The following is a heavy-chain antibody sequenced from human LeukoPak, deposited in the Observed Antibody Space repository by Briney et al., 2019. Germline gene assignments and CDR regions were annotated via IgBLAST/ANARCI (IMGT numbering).Heavy chain of an antibody. V-gene: IGHV3-21*04. CDR2: ISSSSSYI. D-gene: IGHD6-19*01. Sequence: GGSLRLSCAASGFTFSSYSMNWVRQAPGKGLEWVSSISSSSSYIYYADSVKGRFTISRDNAKNSLYLQMNSLRAEDTAVYYCARQHGIAVAPVEVYWYFDLWGRGTLVTVSS. CDR3: ARQHGIAVAPVEVYWYFDL. CDR1: GFTFSSYS. J-gene: IGHJ2*01.